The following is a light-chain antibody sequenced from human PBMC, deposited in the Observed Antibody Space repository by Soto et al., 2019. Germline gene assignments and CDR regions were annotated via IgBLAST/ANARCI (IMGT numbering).Light chain of an antibody. V-gene: IGKV3-15*01. J-gene: IGKJ1*01. CDR1: DSVNTN. CDR2: GAS. CDR3: QQYNNWPSWT. Sequence: EIVVTQSPATLSVSPGERATLSFRSSDSVNTNFAWYQQKPGQAPRLLIYGASTRATGIPARFSGSGSGTEFTLTISSLQSEDFAVYYCQQYNNWPSWTFGQGTKVDIK.